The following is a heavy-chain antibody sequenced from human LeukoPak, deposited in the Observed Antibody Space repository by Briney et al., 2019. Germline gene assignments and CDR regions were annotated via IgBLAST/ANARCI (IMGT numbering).Heavy chain of an antibody. J-gene: IGHJ4*02. Sequence: KTGGSRRLSCAASRFTFSDYYMSWIRQAPGKGLEWISYIGTTDTHIYYADSVRGRFTISRDNAKNSLYLEMSSLRADDTAVYYCARDGRLDYWGQGTLVIVST. V-gene: IGHV3-11*01. CDR2: IGTTDTHI. CDR1: RFTFSDYY. CDR3: ARDGRLDY.